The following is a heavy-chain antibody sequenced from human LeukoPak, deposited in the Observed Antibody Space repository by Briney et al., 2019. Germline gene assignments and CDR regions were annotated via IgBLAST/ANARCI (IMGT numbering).Heavy chain of an antibody. Sequence: KPSETLSLTCTVSGYSISSSYYWSWIRQPPGKGLEWIGYIYYSGSTNYNPSLKSRVTISVDTSRNQFSLNLRSVTAADTAVYYCARSGTYYPDYWGQGTLVTVSS. CDR2: IYYSGST. V-gene: IGHV4-61*01. CDR3: ARSGTYYPDY. CDR1: GYSISSSYY. D-gene: IGHD1-26*01. J-gene: IGHJ4*02.